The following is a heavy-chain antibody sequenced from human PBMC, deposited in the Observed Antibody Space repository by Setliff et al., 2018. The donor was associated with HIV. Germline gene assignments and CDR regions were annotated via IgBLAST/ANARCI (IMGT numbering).Heavy chain of an antibody. Sequence: ASVKVSCKVSGYTLTELSIHWVRQAPGQGLEWMGWIDSNNGNRNFAQKFRGRVTMTTDISTNTAYMEVRSLSFDDTAVYYCVRLTADRTNYYYYMDVWGKGTTVTVSS. CDR1: GYTLTELS. V-gene: IGHV1-18*01. CDR2: IDSNNGNR. D-gene: IGHD2-8*01. CDR3: VRLTADRTNYYYYMDV. J-gene: IGHJ6*03.